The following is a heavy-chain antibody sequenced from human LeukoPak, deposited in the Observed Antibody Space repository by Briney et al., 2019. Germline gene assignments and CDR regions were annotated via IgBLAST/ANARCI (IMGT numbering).Heavy chain of an antibody. CDR1: GGSISRYS. CDR3: ARASYYYDSSGYYVLDY. V-gene: IGHV4-59*08. D-gene: IGHD3-22*01. J-gene: IGHJ4*02. Sequence: PSETLSLTCTVSGGSISRYSWSWIRQPPGKGLEWIGYMYYSESTYYNPSLKSRVIISVDTSKNQFSLKLSSVTAADTAVYYCARASYYYDSSGYYVLDYWGQGTLVTVSS. CDR2: MYYSEST.